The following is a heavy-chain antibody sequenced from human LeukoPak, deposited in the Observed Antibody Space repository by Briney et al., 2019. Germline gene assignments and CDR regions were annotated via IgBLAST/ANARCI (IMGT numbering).Heavy chain of an antibody. Sequence: GGSLRLSCATSGFTFSNACMNWVRQAPGKGLEWVGRIRSNSDGGTIDYAAPVKGRFTLSRDDSKTTLYLQMNSLQTEDTAVYYCATDFYDSTWGRGTLVAVSS. D-gene: IGHD3-22*01. CDR2: IRSNSDGGTI. CDR3: ATDFYDST. CDR1: GFTFSNAC. J-gene: IGHJ5*02. V-gene: IGHV3-15*07.